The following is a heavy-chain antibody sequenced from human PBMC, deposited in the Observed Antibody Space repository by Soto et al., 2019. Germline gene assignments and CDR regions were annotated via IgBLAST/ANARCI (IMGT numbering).Heavy chain of an antibody. D-gene: IGHD2-2*01. CDR1: GFTFSNYA. V-gene: IGHV3-23*01. CDR2: LSDGGGST. CDR3: ATDGSYAQHV. Sequence: GGSLRLSCAASGFTFSNYAMSWVRQAPGKGLEWVSGLSDGGGSTFYADSVKGRFTISRDNAKNTVHLQMNSLRAEDTAVYYCATDGSYAQHVWGQGTTVTVSS. J-gene: IGHJ6*02.